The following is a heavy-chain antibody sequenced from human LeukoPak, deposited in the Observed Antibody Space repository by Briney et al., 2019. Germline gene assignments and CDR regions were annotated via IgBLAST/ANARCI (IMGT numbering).Heavy chain of an antibody. Sequence: PGGSLRLSCAASGFTVSSNYMSWVRQPPGKGLEWIGEINHSGSTNYNPSLKSRVTISVDTSKSQFSLKLSSVTAADTAVYYCARHIPFVVVPAARRNWFDPWGQGTLVTVSS. CDR2: INHSGST. CDR1: GFTVSSNY. D-gene: IGHD2-2*01. CDR3: ARHIPFVVVPAARRNWFDP. J-gene: IGHJ5*02. V-gene: IGHV4-34*01.